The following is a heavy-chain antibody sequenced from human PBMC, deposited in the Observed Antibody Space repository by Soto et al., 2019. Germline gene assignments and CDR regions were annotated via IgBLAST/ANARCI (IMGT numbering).Heavy chain of an antibody. V-gene: IGHV4-39*01. Sequence: SETLSLTCIVSGGSVNTTSYYWGWIRQPPGKGLEWIGSIYYSGTTYYNPSLKSRITISLDTSKNHFSLKLSSVTAADTAMHYCARHFIAVAVPDHWGQGTLVTVSS. CDR1: GGSVNTTSYY. CDR2: IYYSGTT. CDR3: ARHFIAVAVPDH. D-gene: IGHD6-19*01. J-gene: IGHJ4*02.